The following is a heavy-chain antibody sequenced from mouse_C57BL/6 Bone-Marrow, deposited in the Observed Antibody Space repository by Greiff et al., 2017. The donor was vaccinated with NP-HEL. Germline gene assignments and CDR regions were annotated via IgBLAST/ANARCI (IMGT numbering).Heavy chain of an antibody. D-gene: IGHD2-3*01. J-gene: IGHJ4*01. V-gene: IGHV1-54*01. CDR3: ARMEWDGYPYAMDY. Sequence: VQLQESGAELVRPGTSVKVSCKASGYAFTNYLIEWVKQRPGQGLEWIGVINPGSGGTNYNEKFKGKATLTADKSSSTAYMQLSSLTSEDSAVYYCARMEWDGYPYAMDYWGQGTSVTVSS. CDR1: GYAFTNYL. CDR2: INPGSGGT.